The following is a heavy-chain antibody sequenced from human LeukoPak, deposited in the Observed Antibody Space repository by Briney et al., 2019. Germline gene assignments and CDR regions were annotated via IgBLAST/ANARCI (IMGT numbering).Heavy chain of an antibody. V-gene: IGHV4-59*12. CDR3: ARGGAAGPLDAFDI. D-gene: IGHD6-13*01. CDR2: IYYSGST. CDR1: GGSISSYY. J-gene: IGHJ3*02. Sequence: KASETLSLTCTVSGGSISSYYWSWIRQPPGKGLEWIGYIYYSGSTNYNPSLKSRVTISVDTSKNQFSLKLSSVTAADTAVYYCARGGAAGPLDAFDIWGQGTMVTVSS.